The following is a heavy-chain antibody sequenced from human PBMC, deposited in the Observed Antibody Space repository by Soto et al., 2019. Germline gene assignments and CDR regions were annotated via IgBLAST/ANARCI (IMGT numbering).Heavy chain of an antibody. V-gene: IGHV3-13*05. CDR3: ARTDRDFYGLDV. CDR2: ISAAGDP. J-gene: IGHJ6*02. Sequence: EVQLVESGGGLVQPGGYLRLSCEDSGFTFRNYDMHWVRHGTGKGLEWVSGISAAGDPDYADSVEGRFTISRENAQNSFFLQMNSLRVGDTAVYYCARTDRDFYGLDVWGQGTTVIVSS. CDR1: GFTFRNYD.